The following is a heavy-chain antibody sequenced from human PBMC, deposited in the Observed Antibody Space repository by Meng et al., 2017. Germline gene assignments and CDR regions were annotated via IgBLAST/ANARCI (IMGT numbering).Heavy chain of an antibody. Sequence: GSLRLSCAVYGGSFSGYYWSWIRQPPGKGLEWIGEINHSGSTNYNPSLKSRVTISVDTSKNQVSLKLSSVTAADTAVYYCARAGRRALRYFDYWGQGTLVTVSS. CDR1: GGSFSGYY. CDR3: ARAGRRALRYFDY. CDR2: INHSGST. V-gene: IGHV4-34*01. J-gene: IGHJ4*02.